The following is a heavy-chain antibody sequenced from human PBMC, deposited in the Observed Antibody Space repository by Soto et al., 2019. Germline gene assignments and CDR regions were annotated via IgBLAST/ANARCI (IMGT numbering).Heavy chain of an antibody. CDR1: GYIFTSYY. D-gene: IGHD3-22*01. V-gene: IGHV1-46*03. Sequence: ASVKVSCKASGYIFTSYYIHWVRQAPGQGLDWMGIINPSGGSTRYAQKFQGRVTMTSDTSTSTVYMELSSLRSEDTAVYYCTRTYYFDSSGYYFLNWFDPWGQGTLVTVSS. CDR2: INPSGGST. CDR3: TRTYYFDSSGYYFLNWFDP. J-gene: IGHJ5*02.